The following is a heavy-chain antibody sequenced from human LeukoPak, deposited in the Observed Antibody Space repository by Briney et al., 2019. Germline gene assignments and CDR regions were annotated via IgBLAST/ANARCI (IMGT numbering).Heavy chain of an antibody. D-gene: IGHD6-6*01. CDR2: INWNGGSI. J-gene: IGHJ6*02. CDR3: ARGSYSSSSEYFYNHYGMDV. Sequence: GGSLRLSCAASGFTFDDYGMNWVRQAPGKGLEWVSGINWNGGSIGYVDSVKGRFTISRDNAKKSLYLQMNSLRVEDTALYHCARGSYSSSSEYFYNHYGMDVWGQGTAVIVSS. V-gene: IGHV3-20*01. CDR1: GFTFDDYG.